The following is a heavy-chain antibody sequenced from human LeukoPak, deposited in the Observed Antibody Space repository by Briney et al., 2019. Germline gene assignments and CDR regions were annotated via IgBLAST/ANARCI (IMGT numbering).Heavy chain of an antibody. J-gene: IGHJ3*02. CDR2: IYYSGST. CDR3: ARVPGYGCNDSFDI. Sequence: SQTLSLTCTVSGGSISSGDYYWSWIRQPPGKGLEWIGYIYYSGSTYYNPSLKSRVTISVDTSKNQFSLKLSSGTAADTPVYYCARVPGYGCNDSFDILGQGKMGTVSS. D-gene: IGHD4-23*01. V-gene: IGHV4-30-4*08. CDR1: GGSISSGDYY.